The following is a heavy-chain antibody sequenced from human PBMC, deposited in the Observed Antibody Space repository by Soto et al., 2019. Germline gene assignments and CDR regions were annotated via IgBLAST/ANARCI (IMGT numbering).Heavy chain of an antibody. CDR3: ARDQGVVVTADNWFDP. D-gene: IGHD2-21*02. J-gene: IGHJ5*02. CDR2: IFSSGST. CDR1: GGSITDYS. Sequence: KPSETLSLTCTVSGGSITDYSWVRIRQPAGKGLEWIGRIFSSGSTNYNPSLKGRITMSLDTSKNQFSLKLNSATATDTAVYFCARDQGVVVTADNWFDPWGQGILVTVSS. V-gene: IGHV4-4*07.